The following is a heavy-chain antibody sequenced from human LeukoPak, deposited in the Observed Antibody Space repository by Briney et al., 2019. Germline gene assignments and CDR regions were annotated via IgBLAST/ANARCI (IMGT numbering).Heavy chain of an antibody. J-gene: IGHJ5*02. D-gene: IGHD5-18*01. CDR2: IYYSGST. V-gene: IGHV4-59*01. Sequence: SETLSLTCTVSGGSISSYYWSWIRQPPGKGLEWIGYIYYSGSTNYNTSLKSRVTISVDTSKNQFSLKLSSVTAADTAVYYCARDMGRSWIHNWFDPWGQGPLVTVSS. CDR3: ARDMGRSWIHNWFDP. CDR1: GGSISSYY.